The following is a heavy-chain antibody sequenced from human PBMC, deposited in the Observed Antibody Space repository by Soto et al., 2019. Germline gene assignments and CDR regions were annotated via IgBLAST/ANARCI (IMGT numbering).Heavy chain of an antibody. CDR1: GFTFSSYS. V-gene: IGHV3-48*02. Sequence: GGSLRLSCAASGFTFSSYSMNWARQAPGKGLEWVSYISSSSSTIYYADSVKGRFTISRDNAKNSLYLQMNSLRDEDTAVYYCASKWLRLGAFDIRGQGTMVTVSS. CDR2: ISSSSSTI. D-gene: IGHD5-12*01. J-gene: IGHJ3*02. CDR3: ASKWLRLGAFDI.